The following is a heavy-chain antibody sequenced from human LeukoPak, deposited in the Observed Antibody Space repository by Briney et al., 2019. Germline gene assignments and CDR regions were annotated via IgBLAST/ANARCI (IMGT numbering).Heavy chain of an antibody. CDR3: ARRLGVGATGRAFDI. CDR2: IYYSGST. Sequence: PSETLSLTCTVSGGSISSGGYYWSWIRQHPGKGLGWIGYIYYSGSTYYNPSLKSRVTISVDTSKNQFSLKLSSVTAADTAVYYCARRLGVGATGRAFDIWGQGTMVTVSS. CDR1: GGSISSGGYY. V-gene: IGHV4-31*03. J-gene: IGHJ3*02. D-gene: IGHD1-26*01.